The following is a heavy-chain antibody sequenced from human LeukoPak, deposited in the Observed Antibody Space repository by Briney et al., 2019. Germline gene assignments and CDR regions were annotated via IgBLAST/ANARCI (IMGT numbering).Heavy chain of an antibody. J-gene: IGHJ4*02. Sequence: QTGGSLRLSCAASGFTFSSYAMSWVRQAPGKGLEWVSAISGSGGSTYYADSVKGRFTISRDNSKNTLYLQMNSLRAEDTAVYYCAKGKAQRGFLEWLLYSTTDDYWGQGTLVTVSS. CDR3: AKGKAQRGFLEWLLYSTTDDY. CDR2: ISGSGGST. CDR1: GFTFSSYA. V-gene: IGHV3-23*01. D-gene: IGHD3-3*01.